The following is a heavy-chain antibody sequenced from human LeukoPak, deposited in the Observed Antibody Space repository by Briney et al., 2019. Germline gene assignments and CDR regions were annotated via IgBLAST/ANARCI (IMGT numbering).Heavy chain of an antibody. CDR1: GFSFNNYA. J-gene: IGHJ4*02. D-gene: IGHD1-14*01. CDR3: ARAGRKNLRHVDGMALGF. CDR2: IAGSGDET. Sequence: PGGSLRLSCSTSGFSFNNYAVNWVRQAPGKGLEWVAVIAGSGDETFYADSVKDRFSISRDNFQNTLYLQMNSVRVEDTAVYYCARAGRKNLRHVDGMALGFWGQGTLVIVSS. V-gene: IGHV3-23*01.